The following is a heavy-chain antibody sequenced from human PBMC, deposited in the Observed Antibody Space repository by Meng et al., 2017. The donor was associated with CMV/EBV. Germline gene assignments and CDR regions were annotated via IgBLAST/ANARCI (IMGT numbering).Heavy chain of an antibody. CDR3: ARGNIVVVPAAIGWFDP. J-gene: IGHJ5*02. D-gene: IGHD2-2*01. V-gene: IGHV1-8*02. CDR1: GGTFSSYA. CDR2: MNPNSGNT. Sequence: ASVKVSCKASGGTFSSYAISWVRQATGQGLEWMGWMNPNSGNTGYAQKFQGRVTMTRNTSISTAYMELSSLRSEDTAVYYCARGNIVVVPAAIGWFDPWGQGTLVTVSS.